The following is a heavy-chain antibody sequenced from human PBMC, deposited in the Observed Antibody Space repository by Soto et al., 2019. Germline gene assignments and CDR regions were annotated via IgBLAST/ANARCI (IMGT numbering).Heavy chain of an antibody. CDR2: ISYSGNT. Sequence: SEPRSLTCTVSGGSINIYYWGWIRPPPGKGLEWIGYISYSGNTNQNPSLQSRVTMSVVTSKNQFSLKVNSVTPEDTAVYYCARGERGTTIYYDYCMDVWGQGTTVTSP. D-gene: IGHD1-26*01. CDR3: ARGERGTTIYYDYCMDV. V-gene: IGHV4-59*12. J-gene: IGHJ6*02. CDR1: GGSINIYY.